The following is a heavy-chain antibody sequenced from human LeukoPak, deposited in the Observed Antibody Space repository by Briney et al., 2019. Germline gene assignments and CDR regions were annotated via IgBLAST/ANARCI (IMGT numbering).Heavy chain of an antibody. CDR1: GFTFSSFD. CDR3: PRGLPGGANGWFDP. CDR2: ISSSGATV. D-gene: IGHD1-26*01. V-gene: IGHV3-48*03. Sequence: GGSLRLSCAASGFTFSSFDMNWVRQAPGKGLEWISYISSSGATVYYADSVKGRFTISRDNAKNSLYLQMNSLRAEATVVYYCPRGLPGGANGWFDPWGQGSLVTVSS. J-gene: IGHJ5*02.